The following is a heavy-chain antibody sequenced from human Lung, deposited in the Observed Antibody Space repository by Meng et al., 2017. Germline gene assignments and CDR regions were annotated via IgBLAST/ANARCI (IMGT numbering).Heavy chain of an antibody. D-gene: IGHD6-19*01. CDR3: VRSSAWVRTGFDP. V-gene: IGHV4-39*01. CDR1: GGSISTSGYY. J-gene: IGHJ5*02. Sequence: QSQRQESGPGRVKPSEALSLTCSVSGGSISTSGYYWGWIRRPPGKGLEWIGSIGHSGFTYYTPSLKSRVAVSLDTSKSQFSLMLTSVTAADTAVYYCVRSSAWVRTGFDPWGQGTLVTVSS. CDR2: IGHSGFT.